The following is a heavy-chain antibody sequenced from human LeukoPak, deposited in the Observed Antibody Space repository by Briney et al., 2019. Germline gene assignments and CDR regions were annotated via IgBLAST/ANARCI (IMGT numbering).Heavy chain of an antibody. CDR3: ARDGLMLPFDY. D-gene: IGHD2-15*01. CDR2: ISSSSSYI. J-gene: IGHJ4*02. V-gene: IGHV3-21*01. Sequence: GGSLRLSCAASGFTFSNAWMSWVRQAPGKGLEWVSSISSSSSYIYYADSVKGRFTISRDNAKNSLYLQMNSLRAEDTAVYYCARDGLMLPFDYWGQGTLVTVSS. CDR1: GFTFSNAW.